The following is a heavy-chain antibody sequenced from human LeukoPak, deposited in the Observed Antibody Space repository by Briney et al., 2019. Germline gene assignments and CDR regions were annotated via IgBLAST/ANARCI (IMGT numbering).Heavy chain of an antibody. Sequence: GGSLRLSCAASGFTFSSYSMNWVRQAPGKGLEWVSSISSSSSYIYYADSVKGRFTISRDNAKNSLYLQMNSLRAEDTAVYYCARDWGASITMTSALYYWGQGTLVTVSS. V-gene: IGHV3-21*01. J-gene: IGHJ4*02. D-gene: IGHD3-22*01. CDR3: ARDWGASITMTSALYY. CDR1: GFTFSSYS. CDR2: ISSSSSYI.